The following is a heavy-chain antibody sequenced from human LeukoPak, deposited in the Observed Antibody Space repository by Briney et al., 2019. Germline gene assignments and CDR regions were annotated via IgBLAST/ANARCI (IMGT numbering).Heavy chain of an antibody. CDR3: VKWTNYYFAL. J-gene: IGHJ2*01. CDR1: GFSLSSHG. D-gene: IGHD2-8*01. CDR2: ISSNEIST. V-gene: IGHV3-64*01. Sequence: GGSLRLSCVVSGFSLSSHGMHWVRQAPGKGLEDASAISSNEISTFYANSVKGRFTVSRDDSKNTVYLQMGSLRAEDMAVYYCVKWTNYYFALWGRGTLVTVSS.